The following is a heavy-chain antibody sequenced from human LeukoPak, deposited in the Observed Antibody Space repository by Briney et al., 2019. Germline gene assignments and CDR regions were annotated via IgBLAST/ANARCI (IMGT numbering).Heavy chain of an antibody. CDR3: AREPRGWPDYSYYYMDV. D-gene: IGHD6-19*01. CDR1: GGSFSGYY. J-gene: IGHJ6*03. V-gene: IGHV4-34*11. Sequence: ASETLSLTCAVYGGSFSGYYWSWIRQPPGKGLEWIGHLYSSGSTSYNPSLKSRVTMSVDTSKNQFSLNLSSVTAADTAVYYCAREPRGWPDYSYYYMDVWGKGTTVTISS. CDR2: LYSSGST.